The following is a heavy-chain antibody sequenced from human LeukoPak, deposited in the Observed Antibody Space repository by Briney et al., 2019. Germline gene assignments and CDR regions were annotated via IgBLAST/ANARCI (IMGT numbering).Heavy chain of an antibody. CDR3: ARLYSSSWYGFDP. Sequence: SETLSLTCTVSGGSISSYYWSWIRQPPGKGLEWIGYIYYSGSTNYNPSLKSRVTISVDTSKNQFSLKLSSVTAAGTAVYYCARLYSSSWYGFDPWGQGTLVTVSS. D-gene: IGHD6-13*01. V-gene: IGHV4-59*08. CDR1: GGSISSYY. CDR2: IYYSGST. J-gene: IGHJ5*02.